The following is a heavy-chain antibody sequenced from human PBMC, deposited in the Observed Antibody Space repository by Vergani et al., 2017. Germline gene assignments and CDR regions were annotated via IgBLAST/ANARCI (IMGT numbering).Heavy chain of an antibody. CDR2: IKQDGSEK. CDR3: ARGTSGFGYWYFDL. V-gene: IGHV3-7*04. CDR1: GFTFSSYW. J-gene: IGHJ2*01. Sequence: EVQLVESGGGLVQPGGSLRLSCAASGFTFSSYWMSWVRQAPGKGLEWVANIKQDGSEKYYVDSVKGRFTISRDNAKNSLYLQMNSLRAEDTAVYYCARGTSGFGYWYFDLWGRGTLVTVSS. D-gene: IGHD1-7*01.